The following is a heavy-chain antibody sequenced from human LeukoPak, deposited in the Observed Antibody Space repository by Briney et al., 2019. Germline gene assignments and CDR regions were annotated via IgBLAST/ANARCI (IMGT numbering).Heavy chain of an antibody. V-gene: IGHV3-33*01. D-gene: IGHD4-11*01. CDR2: IWSDGTTQ. J-gene: IGHJ5*02. Sequence: PGTSLILSCATSGFIFSHYCMHWVRQAPDKVLEWVAVIWSDGTTQFYADSVKGRFTISRDSSNTVYLQMNSMGVEDTAVYFCARDDQRGFDYSNSLQSWGQGALVTVSS. CDR1: GFIFSHYC. CDR3: ARDDQRGFDYSNSLQS.